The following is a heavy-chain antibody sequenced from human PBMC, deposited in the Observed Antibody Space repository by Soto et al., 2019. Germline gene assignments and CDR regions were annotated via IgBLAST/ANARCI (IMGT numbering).Heavy chain of an antibody. V-gene: IGHV3-23*01. CDR2: VTSSGVTT. J-gene: IGHJ4*02. CDR1: GFSFSSYA. CDR3: AKGDQPVAYYLFDY. Sequence: PGGSLRLSCVASGFSFSSYAMGWVRQAPGKGLEWVSAVTSSGVTTYYADSVKGRFTISRDNSKNTVYLQMNSLRGEDTAVFFCAKGDQPVAYYLFDYWGLGTLVTVSS. D-gene: IGHD3-10*01.